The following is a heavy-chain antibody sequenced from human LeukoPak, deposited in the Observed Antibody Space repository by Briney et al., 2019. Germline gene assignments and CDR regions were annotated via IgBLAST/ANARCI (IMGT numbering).Heavy chain of an antibody. Sequence: GGSLRLSCAASGFTFSNYDFHWVRQVTGKGLEWVSAIGTVGDTHYPDSVKGRFTISRENAKNSLYLQMNSLRDGDTAMYYCVRESNDILTGYYDYWGQGTLVTVSS. J-gene: IGHJ4*02. CDR3: VRESNDILTGYYDY. CDR2: IGTVGDT. D-gene: IGHD3-9*01. V-gene: IGHV3-13*01. CDR1: GFTFSNYD.